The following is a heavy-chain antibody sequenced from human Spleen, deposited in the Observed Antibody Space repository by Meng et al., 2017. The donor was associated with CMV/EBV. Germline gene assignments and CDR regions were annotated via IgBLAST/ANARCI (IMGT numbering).Heavy chain of an antibody. V-gene: IGHV3-23*01. Sequence: GGSLRLSCAASGFTFSRYAMIWVRQAPGKGLQWVSGISGSRTTTYYADSVKGRFTISRDNSTNTLYLQMNSLRAEDTAVYYCARVAYDFWSGHYSRFWGQGTLVTVSS. CDR2: ISGSRTTT. J-gene: IGHJ4*02. D-gene: IGHD3-3*01. CDR1: GFTFSRYA. CDR3: ARVAYDFWSGHYSRF.